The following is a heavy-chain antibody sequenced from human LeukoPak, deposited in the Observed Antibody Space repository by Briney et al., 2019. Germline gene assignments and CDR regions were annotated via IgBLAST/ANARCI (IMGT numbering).Heavy chain of an antibody. CDR3: ARARGDYDFWSGPSKYYFDY. D-gene: IGHD3-3*01. CDR2: IKQDGSEK. CDR1: GFTFSSYW. V-gene: IGHV3-7*01. Sequence: GGSLRLSCAASGFTFSSYWMSWVRQAPGKGLEWVANIKQDGSEKYYVDSVKGRFTISRDNAKNSLYLQMNSLRAEDTAVYYCARARGDYDFWSGPSKYYFDYWGQGTLVTVSS. J-gene: IGHJ4*02.